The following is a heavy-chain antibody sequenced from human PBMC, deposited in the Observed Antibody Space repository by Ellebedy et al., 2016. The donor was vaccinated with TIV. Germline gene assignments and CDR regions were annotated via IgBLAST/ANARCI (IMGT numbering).Heavy chain of an antibody. CDR1: GFTFRNAW. Sequence: PGGSLRLSCAASGFTFRNAWMTWVRQAPGKGLEWISYISGSGGMMDHADSVKGRFTISRDNAKNSLYLQLSSLRAEDTAVYYCARRSRGPSYYFDYWGQGALVTVSS. D-gene: IGHD3-10*01. J-gene: IGHJ4*02. CDR2: ISGSGGMM. V-gene: IGHV3-48*04. CDR3: ARRSRGPSYYFDY.